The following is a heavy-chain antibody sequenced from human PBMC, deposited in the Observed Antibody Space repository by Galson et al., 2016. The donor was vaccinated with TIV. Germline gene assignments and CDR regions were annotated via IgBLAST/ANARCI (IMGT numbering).Heavy chain of an antibody. J-gene: IGHJ4*02. CDR3: ARASSSWLITVHLDY. V-gene: IGHV6-1*01. CDR1: GDSVPSNSAA. CDR2: TYYRSKWYN. Sequence: CAISGDSVPSNSAAWNWIRQSPSRGLEWLGRTYYRSKWYNDYAASVKSRITINPDTSKNQFSLQLNSVTPEDTAVYYCARASSSWLITVHLDYWGRGTLVTVSS. D-gene: IGHD6-13*01.